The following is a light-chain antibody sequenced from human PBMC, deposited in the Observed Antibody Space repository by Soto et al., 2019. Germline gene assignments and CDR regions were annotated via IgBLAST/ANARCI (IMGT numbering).Light chain of an antibody. CDR1: QYISSNY. CDR2: GAF. J-gene: IGKJ4*01. Sequence: EVVLTQSPGTLSLSPGERATLSCRASQYISSNYLAWYQQKPGRAPRLLIFGAFNRAPGVPGRFSGSASGTDFALTISGLEPEDFAVYYFHQYGTSPLTFGGGTK. CDR3: HQYGTSPLT. V-gene: IGKV3-20*01.